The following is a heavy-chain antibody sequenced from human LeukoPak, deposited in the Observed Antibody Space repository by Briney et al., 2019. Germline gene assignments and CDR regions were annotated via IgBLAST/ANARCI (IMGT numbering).Heavy chain of an antibody. V-gene: IGHV4-59*08. D-gene: IGHD6-13*01. Sequence: SETLSLTCTVSGGSISSYYWNWIRQPPGKGLEWIGYIYYSGSTNYNPSLKSRVTISVDTSKTHFSLRLSSVTAADTAIYYCARRRRIAAAGTDAFDIWGQGTMVTVSS. CDR3: ARRRRIAAAGTDAFDI. CDR1: GGSISSYY. CDR2: IYYSGST. J-gene: IGHJ3*02.